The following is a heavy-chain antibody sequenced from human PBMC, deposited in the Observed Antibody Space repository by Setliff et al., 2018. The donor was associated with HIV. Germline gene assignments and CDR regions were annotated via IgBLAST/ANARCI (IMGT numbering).Heavy chain of an antibody. J-gene: IGHJ2*01. Sequence: GESLKISCKGSGYSFTSSWIGWVRQMPGKGLEWMGIIYPGDSETRYSPSFQGQVTISADKSISTAYLQWSSLKASDTAMYYCARRRLAYDSWSYRGNWFFDLWGRGTLVTVSS. CDR1: GYSFTSSW. D-gene: IGHD3-10*01. CDR3: ARRRLAYDSWSYRGNWFFDL. CDR2: IYPGDSET. V-gene: IGHV5-51*01.